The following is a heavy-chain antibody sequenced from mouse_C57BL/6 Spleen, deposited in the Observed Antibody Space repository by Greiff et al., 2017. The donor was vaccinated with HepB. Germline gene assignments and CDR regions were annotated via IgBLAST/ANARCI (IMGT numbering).Heavy chain of an antibody. D-gene: IGHD2-12*01. Sequence: QVQLKQPGAELVKPGASVKMSCTASGYTFTSYWITWVKQRPGQGLEWIGEIYPGSGSTNYNEKFKSKATMTVDTSSSTAYMQLSSLTSEDSAVYYCARGGLYYSPMDDWGKGTTVTVSS. CDR1: GYTFTSYW. V-gene: IGHV1-55*01. CDR2: IYPGSGST. CDR3: ARGGLYYSPMDD. J-gene: IGHJ4*01.